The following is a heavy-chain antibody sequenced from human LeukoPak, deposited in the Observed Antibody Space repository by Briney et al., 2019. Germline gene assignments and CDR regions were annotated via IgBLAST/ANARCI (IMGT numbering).Heavy chain of an antibody. CDR3: AREFDGRSSSSSGEDY. V-gene: IGHV1-2*02. CDR1: GYTFTGYY. CDR2: INPNSGGT. J-gene: IGHJ4*02. D-gene: IGHD6-6*01. Sequence: ASVKVSCKASGYTFTGYYMHWVRQAPGQGLEWMGWINPNSGGTNYAQKFQGRVTMTRDTSISTAYMELSRLRSDDTAVYYCAREFDGRSSSSSGEDYWGQGTLVTVSS.